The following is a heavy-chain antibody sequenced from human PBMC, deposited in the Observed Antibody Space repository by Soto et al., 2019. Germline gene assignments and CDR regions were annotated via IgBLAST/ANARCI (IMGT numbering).Heavy chain of an antibody. J-gene: IGHJ4*02. CDR2: ISSSGGST. CDR1: GFTCSSYA. Sequence: GGSLRHSCAASGFTCSSYAMSWVSQAPGRGLGWVSAISSSGGSTFYADSVKGRFTISRDNSKNTLYLQMNSLRAEDTAVYYCARSPYSYGPIDYWGQGTLVTVSS. D-gene: IGHD5-18*01. V-gene: IGHV3-23*01. CDR3: ARSPYSYGPIDY.